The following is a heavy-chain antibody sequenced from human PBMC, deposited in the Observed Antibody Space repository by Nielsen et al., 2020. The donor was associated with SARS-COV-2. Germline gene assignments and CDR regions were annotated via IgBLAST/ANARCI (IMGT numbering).Heavy chain of an antibody. V-gene: IGHV7-4-1*02. CDR3: ARDWGCTNGVCYFPMSYYYYYMDV. D-gene: IGHD2-8*01. CDR2: INTNTGNP. Sequence: WVRQAPGQGLEWMGWINTNTGNPTYAQGFTGRFVFSLDTSVSTAYLQISSLKAEDTAVYYCARDWGCTNGVCYFPMSYYYYYMDVWGKGTTVTVSS. J-gene: IGHJ6*03.